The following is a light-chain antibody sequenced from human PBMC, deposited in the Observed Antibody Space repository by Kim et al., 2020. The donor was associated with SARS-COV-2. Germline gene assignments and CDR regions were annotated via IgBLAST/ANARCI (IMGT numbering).Light chain of an antibody. V-gene: IGLV1-36*01. J-gene: IGLJ3*02. Sequence: QSVLTQPPSVSEAPRQRVTISCSGSSSNIGKNAVNWYQQLPGKAPKLLIYYDNLLPSGVSDRFSGSKSGTSASLAISGLQSEDEADYYCAAWDDSLTAWVFGGGTQRTVL. CDR1: SSNIGKNA. CDR3: AAWDDSLTAWV. CDR2: YDN.